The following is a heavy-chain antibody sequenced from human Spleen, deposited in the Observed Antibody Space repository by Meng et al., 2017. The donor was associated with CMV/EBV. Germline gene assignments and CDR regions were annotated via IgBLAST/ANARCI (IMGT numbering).Heavy chain of an antibody. J-gene: IGHJ4*02. CDR3: ARDHNWGPDY. Sequence: SCQTSGYTFTDHFFHWLRQAPGQGLEWIGWISPSTGKTHYAQSFEDRVTLTRDTSTGTGYMELRGLTFADTATYYCARDHNWGPDYWGQGTLVTVSS. CDR2: ISPSTGKT. D-gene: IGHD3-16*01. V-gene: IGHV1-2*02. CDR1: GYTFTDHF.